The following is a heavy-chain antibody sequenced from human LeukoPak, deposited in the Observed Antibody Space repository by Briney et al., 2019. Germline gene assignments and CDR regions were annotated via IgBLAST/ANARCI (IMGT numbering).Heavy chain of an antibody. Sequence: PSETLSLTCTVSGGSISSGGYYWSWIRQPPGKGLEWIGYIYHSGSTYYNPSLKSRVTISVDRSKNQFSLKLSSVTAADTAVYYCARDSHESCSSTSCPNFDYWGQGTLVTVSS. D-gene: IGHD2-2*01. CDR2: IYHSGST. CDR1: GGSISSGGYY. V-gene: IGHV4-30-2*01. CDR3: ARDSHESCSSTSCPNFDY. J-gene: IGHJ4*02.